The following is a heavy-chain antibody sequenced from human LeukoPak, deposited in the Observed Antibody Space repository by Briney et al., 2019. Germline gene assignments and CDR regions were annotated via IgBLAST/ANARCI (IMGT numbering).Heavy chain of an antibody. CDR3: ARGHYDSSGYYYYFDY. CDR1: GYTFAGYY. D-gene: IGHD3-22*01. CDR2: INPNSGGT. J-gene: IGHJ4*02. Sequence: EASVKVSCKASGYTFAGYYMHWVRQAPGQGLEWMGWINPNSGGTNYAQKFQGRVTMTRDTSISTAYMELSRLRSDDTAVYYCARGHYDSSGYYYYFDYWGQGTLVTVSS. V-gene: IGHV1-2*02.